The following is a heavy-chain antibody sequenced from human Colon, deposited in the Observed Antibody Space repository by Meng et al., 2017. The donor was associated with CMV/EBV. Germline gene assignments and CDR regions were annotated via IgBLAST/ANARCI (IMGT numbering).Heavy chain of an antibody. Sequence: CAASAFTCTNYAMSWVRQAPGKGLEWVSGSNDSGDKTYDADSVKGRFTITRDSSKSTLYLQMNSLGVEDTAVYFCAKSIFGDSSTWYWGQGTLVTVSS. CDR2: SNDSGDKT. V-gene: IGHV3-23*01. J-gene: IGHJ4*02. CDR1: AFTCTNYA. CDR3: AKSIFGDSSTWY. D-gene: IGHD6-13*01.